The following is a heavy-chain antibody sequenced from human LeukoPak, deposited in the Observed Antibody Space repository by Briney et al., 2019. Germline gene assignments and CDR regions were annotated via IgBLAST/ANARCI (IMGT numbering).Heavy chain of an antibody. V-gene: IGHV4-30-2*01. CDR2: IYHSGST. CDR1: GGSISSGIYS. CDR3: ARDNGDYPYYFDF. J-gene: IGHJ4*02. D-gene: IGHD4-17*01. Sequence: SETLSLTCAVSGGSISSGIYSWNWIRQPPGKGLEWIGYIYHSGSTYYNPSLKSRVTILVDRSKNQFSLKLSSVTAADTAVYYCARDNGDYPYYFDFWGQGTLVTVSP.